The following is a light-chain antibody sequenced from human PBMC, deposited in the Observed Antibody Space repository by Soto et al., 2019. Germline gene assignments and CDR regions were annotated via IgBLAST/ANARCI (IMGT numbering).Light chain of an antibody. CDR3: QTWGTGIVT. Sequence: QLVLTQSTSASASPGASVKLTCTLSSGHTNYAIAWHQQQPEKGPRFLMKINSDGSHSKGDGVPDRFSGSSSGAERYFTISSLQSEDEADYYCQTWGTGIVTFGGGTQLTVL. V-gene: IGLV4-69*01. J-gene: IGLJ2*01. CDR1: SGHTNYA. CDR2: INSDGSH.